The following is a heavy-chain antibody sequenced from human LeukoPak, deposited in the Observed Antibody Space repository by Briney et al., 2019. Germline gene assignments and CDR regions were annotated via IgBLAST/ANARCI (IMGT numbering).Heavy chain of an antibody. CDR2: IYYSGST. J-gene: IGHJ4*02. V-gene: IGHV4-30-4*01. CDR3: ARVVCSSTSCASYSFDY. CDR1: GGSISSGGYY. D-gene: IGHD2-2*01. Sequence: SETLSLTCTVSGGSISSGGYYWSWIRQPPGKGLEWIGYIYYSGSTYYNPSLKSRVTISVDTSKNQFSLKLSSVTAADTAVYYCARVVCSSTSCASYSFDYWGQGTLVTVSS.